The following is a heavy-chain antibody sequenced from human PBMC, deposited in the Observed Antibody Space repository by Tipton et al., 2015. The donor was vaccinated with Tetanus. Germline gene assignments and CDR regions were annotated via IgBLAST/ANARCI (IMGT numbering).Heavy chain of an antibody. CDR2: ISDIGGVT. Sequence: SLRLSCAASGFSFSSYGMSWVRQAPGKGLEWVSVISDIGGVTYYADSVKGRFTISRDNSKKTLYLQMNSLRAEDTAVYYCAKERASIGGRQASGFWGQGTLVTVSS. D-gene: IGHD6-6*01. V-gene: IGHV3-23*01. CDR3: AKERASIGGRQASGF. J-gene: IGHJ4*02. CDR1: GFSFSSYG.